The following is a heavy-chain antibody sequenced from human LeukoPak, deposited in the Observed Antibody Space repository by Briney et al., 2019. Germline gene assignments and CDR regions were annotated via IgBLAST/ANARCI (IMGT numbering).Heavy chain of an antibody. D-gene: IGHD1-26*01. J-gene: IGHJ4*02. CDR3: ARGGGSYYAPLLFDY. CDR2: IYYSGNT. Sequence: PSETLSLTCTVSGGSISSSSYYWAWIRQPPGKGLEWIGSIYYSGNTYYKSSLKSRVTISVDTSKNQFSLKLSSVTAADTAVYYCARGGGSYYAPLLFDYWGQGTLVTVSS. V-gene: IGHV4-39*07. CDR1: GGSISSSSYY.